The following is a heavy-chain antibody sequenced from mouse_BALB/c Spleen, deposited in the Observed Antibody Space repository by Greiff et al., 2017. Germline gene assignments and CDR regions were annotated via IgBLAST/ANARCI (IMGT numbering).Heavy chain of an antibody. J-gene: IGHJ4*01. CDR2: IRNKANGYTT. Sequence: EVQGVESGGGLVQPGGSLRLSCATSGFTFTDYYMSWVRQPPGKALEWLGFIRNKANGYTTEYSASVKGRFTISRDNSQSILYLQMNTLRAEDSATYYCASAYGNYAMDYWGQGTSVTVSS. CDR3: ASAYGNYAMDY. V-gene: IGHV7-3*02. D-gene: IGHD2-10*02. CDR1: GFTFTDYY.